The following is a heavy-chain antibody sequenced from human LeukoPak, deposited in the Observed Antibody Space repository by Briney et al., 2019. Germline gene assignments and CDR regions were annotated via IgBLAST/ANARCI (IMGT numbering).Heavy chain of an antibody. Sequence: PSETLSLTCAVYGGSFSGYYWSWIRQPPGEGLEWIGEINHSGSTNYHPSLKSRVTISVDTSKNQFSLKLSSVTAADTAVYYCARVKGLLWFGELLLDAFDIWGQGTMVTVSS. D-gene: IGHD3-10*01. V-gene: IGHV4-34*01. J-gene: IGHJ3*02. CDR2: INHSGST. CDR3: ARVKGLLWFGELLLDAFDI. CDR1: GGSFSGYY.